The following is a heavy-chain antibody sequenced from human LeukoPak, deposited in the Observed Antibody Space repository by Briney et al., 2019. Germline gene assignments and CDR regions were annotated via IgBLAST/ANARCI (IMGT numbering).Heavy chain of an antibody. D-gene: IGHD3-16*01. CDR3: ARDPPGGGWYFDL. CDR2: IYTSGST. J-gene: IGHJ2*01. Sequence: SETLSLTCTVSGYSISSGYYWSWIRQPAGKGLEWIGRIYTSGSTNYNPSLKSRVTISVDTSKNQFSLKLSSVTAADTAVYYCARDPPGGGWYFDLWGRGTLVTVSS. CDR1: GYSISSGYY. V-gene: IGHV4-61*02.